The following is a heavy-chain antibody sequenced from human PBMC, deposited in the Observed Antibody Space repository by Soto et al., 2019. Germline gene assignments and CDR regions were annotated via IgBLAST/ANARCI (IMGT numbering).Heavy chain of an antibody. CDR3: ARFGLQVGELLDYYYGMDV. CDR1: VYSFTSYG. Sequence: XSVKVSCKASVYSFTSYGISWVRQAPGQGLEWMGWISAYNGNTNYAQKLQGRVTMTTDTSTSTAYMELRSLRSDDTAVYYCARFGLQVGELLDYYYGMDVWGPGTTVTVSS. D-gene: IGHD3-10*01. V-gene: IGHV1-18*04. J-gene: IGHJ6*02. CDR2: ISAYNGNT.